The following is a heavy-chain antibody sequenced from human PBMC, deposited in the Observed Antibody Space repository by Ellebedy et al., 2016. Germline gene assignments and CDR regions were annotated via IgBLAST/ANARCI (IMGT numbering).Heavy chain of an antibody. CDR1: GFTFSSYA. CDR3: ARAGGCCNRFDC. CDR2: ISYDGSNK. D-gene: IGHD4/OR15-4a*01. Sequence: GGSLRLSCAASGFTFSSYAMHWVRQAPGKGLEWVAVISYDGSNKYYADSVKGRFSISRDNAKNSLYLQMNTLRVEDTAMYYCARAGGCCNRFDCWGQGILVTVS. V-gene: IGHV3-30*04. J-gene: IGHJ4*02.